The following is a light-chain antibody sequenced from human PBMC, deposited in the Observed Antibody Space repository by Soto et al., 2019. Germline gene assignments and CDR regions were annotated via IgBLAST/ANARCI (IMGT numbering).Light chain of an antibody. V-gene: IGLV4-69*01. CDR1: SGHSSYA. Sequence: QLVLTQSPSASASLGASVKLTCTLSSGHSSYAIAWHQQQPEKGPRYLMKLNSDGSHSKGDGIPDRFSGSSSGAERYLTISSLQSEDEADYYCQTWGTGIQCVFGTGTKHAVL. CDR2: LNSDGSH. J-gene: IGLJ1*01. CDR3: QTWGTGIQCV.